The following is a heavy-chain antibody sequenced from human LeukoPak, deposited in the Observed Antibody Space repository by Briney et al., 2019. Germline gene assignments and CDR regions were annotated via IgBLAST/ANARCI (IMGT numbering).Heavy chain of an antibody. V-gene: IGHV1-69*13. CDR2: IIPIFGTA. CDR1: GGTFSSYA. J-gene: IGHJ3*02. D-gene: IGHD5-18*01. CDR3: ARDRGPSGYSYVPRYAFDI. Sequence: SVKVSCKASGGTFSSYAISWVRQAPGQGLEWMGGIIPIFGTANYAQKFQGRVTITADESTSTAYMELSSLRSEDTAVYYCARDRGPSGYSYVPRYAFDIWGQGTMVTVSS.